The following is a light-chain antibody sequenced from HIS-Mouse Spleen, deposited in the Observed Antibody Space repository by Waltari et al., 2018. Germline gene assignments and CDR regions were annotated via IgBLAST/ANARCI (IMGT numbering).Light chain of an antibody. CDR2: EGS. Sequence: QSALTQPASVSGSPGQSITISGTGTSSDVGCYNLLPWYQQHPGKAPKLMIYEGSKRPSGVSNRFSGSKSGNTASLTISGLQAEDEADYYCCSYAGSSTLVFGGGTKLTVL. CDR3: CSYAGSSTLV. J-gene: IGLJ2*01. CDR1: SSDVGCYNL. V-gene: IGLV2-23*01.